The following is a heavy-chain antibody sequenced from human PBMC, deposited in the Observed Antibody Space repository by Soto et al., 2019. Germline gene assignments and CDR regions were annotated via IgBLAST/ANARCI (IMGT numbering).Heavy chain of an antibody. CDR1: GDSINSDSYY. CDR3: ARLEGLAAISYYFDY. Sequence: SETLSLTCSVSGDSINSDSYYWGWIRQPPGKGLEWIGSIYYRGNTYYNPSLKTRVTISLDKSKSQFSLKLNSVTAADSAVYFCARLEGLAAISYYFDYWGQGTLVTVSS. V-gene: IGHV4-39*01. D-gene: IGHD3-9*01. CDR2: IYYRGNT. J-gene: IGHJ4*02.